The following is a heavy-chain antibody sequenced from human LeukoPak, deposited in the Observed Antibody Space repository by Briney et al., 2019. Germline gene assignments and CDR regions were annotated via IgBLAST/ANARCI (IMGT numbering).Heavy chain of an antibody. Sequence: GGSLRLSCVSSGFTFSNYVLYWVRQAPGKGLEWVAGMSRDGSNIYYADPVKGRFTVSRDNSKNTLYLQMNSLRAEDTAVYYCATDRNSGKYYDYWGQGTLVTVSS. CDR2: MSRDGSNI. CDR3: ATDRNSGKYYDY. D-gene: IGHD1-26*01. V-gene: IGHV3-30*07. CDR1: GFTFSNYV. J-gene: IGHJ4*02.